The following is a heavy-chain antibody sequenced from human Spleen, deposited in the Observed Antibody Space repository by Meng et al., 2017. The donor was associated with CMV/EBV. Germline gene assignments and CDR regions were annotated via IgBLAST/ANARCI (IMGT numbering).Heavy chain of an antibody. V-gene: IGHV3-30*02. CDR1: GFTFGSYG. Sequence: GESLKISCAASGFTFGSYGMHWVRQAPGKGLEWVAFMRYDGSDRYYVDSVKGRFTISRDNSKNTLYLQMNSLRAEETAVYYCAKDGDYMYFSDYWGQGTLVTVSS. CDR3: AKDGDYMYFSDY. CDR2: MRYDGSDR. J-gene: IGHJ4*02. D-gene: IGHD4-11*01.